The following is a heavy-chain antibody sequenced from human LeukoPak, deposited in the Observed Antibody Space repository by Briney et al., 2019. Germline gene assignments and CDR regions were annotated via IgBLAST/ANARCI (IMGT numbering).Heavy chain of an antibody. J-gene: IGHJ4*02. CDR3: AATVAGSKHFDY. Sequence: PSETLSLTCTVSGGSISSYYWSWIRQPAGKGLEWIGRILTSGSTNYSPSHKSRVTMSVDTSKNQFSLKLSSVTAADMAVYYCAATVAGSKHFDYWGQGSLVTVSS. D-gene: IGHD6-19*01. CDR2: ILTSGST. V-gene: IGHV4-4*07. CDR1: GGSISSYY.